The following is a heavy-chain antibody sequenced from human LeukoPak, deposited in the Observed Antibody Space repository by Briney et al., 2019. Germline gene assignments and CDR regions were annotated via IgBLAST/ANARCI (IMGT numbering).Heavy chain of an antibody. J-gene: IGHJ4*02. CDR2: ISYDGRSK. V-gene: IGHV3-30*03. CDR3: ARDLRRSSTSCPGGY. D-gene: IGHD2-2*01. Sequence: SRGSLRLSCAASGFTFFAYDIHWVRQTPGKGLGWVSGISYDGRSKYDEDSVKGRFTISRDSSENTLYLEMNSLRADDTAVYYCARDLRRSSTSCPGGYWGQGTLVTVSS. CDR1: GFTFFAYD.